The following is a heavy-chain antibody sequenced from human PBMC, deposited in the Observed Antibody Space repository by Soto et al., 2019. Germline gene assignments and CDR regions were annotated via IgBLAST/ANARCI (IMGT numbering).Heavy chain of an antibody. J-gene: IGHJ4*02. V-gene: IGHV5-51*01. CDR3: ARGRSPFTHLTQ. Sequence: XDSLKVSWQCSGDSFTSYWIGLVLQMPGKGLEWMGIIYPGDSDTRYSPSFQGQVTISADKSISTAYLQWSSLKASDTAMYYCARGRSPFTHLTQWGQGTLVTVSS. CDR2: IYPGDSDT. D-gene: IGHD1-26*01. CDR1: GDSFTSYW.